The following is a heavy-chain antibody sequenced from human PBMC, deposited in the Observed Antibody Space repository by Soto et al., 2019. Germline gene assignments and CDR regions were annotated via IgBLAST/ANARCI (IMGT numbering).Heavy chain of an antibody. V-gene: IGHV3-9*01. D-gene: IGHD1-26*01. CDR3: AKGNGSGSYYGWDYYYYYGMDV. CDR1: GFTFDNYA. J-gene: IGHJ6*02. Sequence: GGSLRLSCAASGFTFDNYAMHWVRQAPGKGLEWVSGISWNSNTIAYADSVKGRFTISRDNAKNSLYLQMNSLRAEDTAVYYCAKGNGSGSYYGWDYYYYYGMDVWGQGTTVTVSS. CDR2: ISWNSNTI.